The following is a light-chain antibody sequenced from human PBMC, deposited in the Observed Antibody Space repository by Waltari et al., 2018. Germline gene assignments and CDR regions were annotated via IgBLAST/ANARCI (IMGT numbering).Light chain of an antibody. J-gene: IGLJ3*02. CDR3: CSYAGSNWV. V-gene: IGLV2-23*01. Sequence: QSALTQHASVSGSPGQSITIPCTATSSDVGSYDLVSWYQQHPGRAPKLMIYEGSKRPSGVSNRFSGSKSGNTASLTISGLQAEDEADYYCCSYAGSNWVFGGGTKLTVL. CDR1: SSDVGSYDL. CDR2: EGS.